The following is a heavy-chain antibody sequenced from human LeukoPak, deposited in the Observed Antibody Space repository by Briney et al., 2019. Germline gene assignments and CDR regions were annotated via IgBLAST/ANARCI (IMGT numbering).Heavy chain of an antibody. Sequence: PSETLSLTCTVSGGSISSGDYYWSWIRQPPGKGLEWIGYIYYSGSTYYNPSLKSRVTISVDTSKNQFSLKLSSVTAADTAVYYCARAYEGATGEAFDIWGQGTMVTVSS. D-gene: IGHD1-26*01. V-gene: IGHV4-30-4*02. J-gene: IGHJ3*02. CDR3: ARAYEGATGEAFDI. CDR2: IYYSGST. CDR1: GGSISSGDYY.